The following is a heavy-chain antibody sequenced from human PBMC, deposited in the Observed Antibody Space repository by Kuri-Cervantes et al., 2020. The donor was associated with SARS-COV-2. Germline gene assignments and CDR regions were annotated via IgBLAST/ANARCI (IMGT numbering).Heavy chain of an antibody. D-gene: IGHD4-11*01. J-gene: IGHJ4*02. CDR2: ISGSGGST. CDR3: AKGAYDYSNYDY. CDR1: GFTFSSYA. V-gene: IGHV3-23*01. Sequence: GESLKISCAASGFTFSSYAMSWVRQAPGKGLEWVSAISGSGGSTYYADSVKGRFTISRDNSKNTLYLQMNSLRAEDTAVYYCAKGAYDYSNYDYWGQGTLVTVSS.